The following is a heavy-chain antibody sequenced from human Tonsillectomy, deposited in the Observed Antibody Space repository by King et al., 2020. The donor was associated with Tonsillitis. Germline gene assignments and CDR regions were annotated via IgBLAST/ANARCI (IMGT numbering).Heavy chain of an antibody. CDR3: AKDGASGGYRGANWFDP. Sequence: VQLVESGGGLVQPGRSLRLSCAASGFTFDDYAMHWVRQAPGEGLEWVSGISWNSGSIGYADSVKGRFTISRDNAKNSLYLQMNSLRAEDTALYYCAKDGASGGYRGANWFDPWGQGTLVTVSS. CDR1: GFTFDDYA. J-gene: IGHJ5*02. CDR2: ISWNSGSI. D-gene: IGHD1-26*01. V-gene: IGHV3-9*01.